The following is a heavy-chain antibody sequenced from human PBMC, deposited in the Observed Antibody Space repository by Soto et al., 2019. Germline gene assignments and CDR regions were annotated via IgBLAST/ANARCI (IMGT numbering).Heavy chain of an antibody. CDR3: ARTIEATGNRPLDY. J-gene: IGHJ4*02. CDR1: GFTFNSYW. Sequence: PGGSLRLSCAASGFTFNSYWMHWVRQAPGKGLVWVSRINSDGSSTTYADSVKGRLTISRDNAQNTLFLQLNSLRAEDTGVYYCARTIEATGNRPLDYWGQGTLVTVSS. V-gene: IGHV3-74*01. D-gene: IGHD6-13*01. CDR2: INSDGSST.